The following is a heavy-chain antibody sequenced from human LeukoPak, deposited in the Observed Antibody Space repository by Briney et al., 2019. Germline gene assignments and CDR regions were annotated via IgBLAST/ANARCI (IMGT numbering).Heavy chain of an antibody. CDR1: GYTFTGSY. CDR3: ARNAKQQGNWFDP. J-gene: IGHJ5*02. D-gene: IGHD6-13*01. Sequence: ASVTVSCKASGYTFTGSYMHWVRQAPGQGLEWMGWINPNSGGTNYAQKFQGRVTMTRDTSITTAYMDLSRLRSDDTAVYYCARNAKQQGNWFDPWGQGTLVTVSS. CDR2: INPNSGGT. V-gene: IGHV1-2*02.